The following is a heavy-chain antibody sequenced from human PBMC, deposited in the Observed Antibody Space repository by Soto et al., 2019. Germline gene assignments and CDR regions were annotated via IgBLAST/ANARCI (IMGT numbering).Heavy chain of an antibody. D-gene: IGHD6-13*01. V-gene: IGHV1-69*06. J-gene: IGHJ5*02. CDR1: GGTFSSYA. Sequence: SVKVSCKASGGTFSSYAISWVRQAPGQGLEWMGGIIPIFGTANYAQKFQGRVTITADKSTSTAYMELSSLRSEGTAVYYCARWAAPYNWFDPWGQGTLVTAPQ. CDR3: ARWAAPYNWFDP. CDR2: IIPIFGTA.